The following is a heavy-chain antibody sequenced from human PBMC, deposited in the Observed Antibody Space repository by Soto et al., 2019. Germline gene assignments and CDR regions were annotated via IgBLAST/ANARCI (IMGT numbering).Heavy chain of an antibody. Sequence: ASVKVSCKASGYTFTGYYMHWGRQAPGQGLEWMGWINPNSGGTKYAQKFQGWVTMTRDTSISTAYMELSRLRSDDTAVYYCGRETSSSSWFDPWGQGTLVTVSS. CDR3: GRETSSSSWFDP. V-gene: IGHV1-2*04. CDR2: INPNSGGT. CDR1: GYTFTGYY. D-gene: IGHD6-6*01. J-gene: IGHJ5*02.